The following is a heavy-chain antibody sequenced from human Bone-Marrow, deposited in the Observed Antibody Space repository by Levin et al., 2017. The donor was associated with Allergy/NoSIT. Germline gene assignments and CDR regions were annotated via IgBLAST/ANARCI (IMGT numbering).Heavy chain of an antibody. CDR1: GFTFSSYA. V-gene: IGHV3-23*01. CDR2: ISGSGGST. Sequence: ASVKVSCAASGFTFSSYAMSWVRQAPGKGLEWVSAISGSGGSTYYADSVKGRFTISRDNSKNTLYLQMNSLRAEDTAVYYCAKPPITIFGVVNEFDPWGQGTLVTVSS. CDR3: AKPPITIFGVVNEFDP. J-gene: IGHJ5*02. D-gene: IGHD3-3*01.